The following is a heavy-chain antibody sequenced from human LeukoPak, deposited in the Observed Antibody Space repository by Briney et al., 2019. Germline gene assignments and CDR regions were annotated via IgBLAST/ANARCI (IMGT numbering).Heavy chain of an antibody. CDR3: AKVRVGATTPRGMDV. CDR2: ISGSGGST. CDR1: GFTFSSYA. J-gene: IGHJ6*02. Sequence: GGSLRLSCAASGFTFSSYAMSWVRQAPGKGLEWVSAISGSGGSTYYADSVKGRFTISRDNSKNTLYLQMNSLRAEDTAVYYCAKVRVGATTPRGMDVWGQGTTVTVSS. D-gene: IGHD1-26*01. V-gene: IGHV3-23*01.